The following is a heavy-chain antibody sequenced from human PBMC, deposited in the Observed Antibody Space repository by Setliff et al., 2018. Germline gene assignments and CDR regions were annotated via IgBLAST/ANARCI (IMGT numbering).Heavy chain of an antibody. Sequence: ASVKVSCKASGYTFATYGISWVRQAPGQGLEWMGWMNPNSGNTGYAQKFQGRVTMTRNTSISTAYMELSSLRSVDTAVYYCARRVGSVGIQLPDYWGQGTLVTVSS. V-gene: IGHV1-8*02. CDR2: MNPNSGNT. CDR3: ARRVGSVGIQLPDY. J-gene: IGHJ4*02. D-gene: IGHD5-18*01. CDR1: GYTFATYG.